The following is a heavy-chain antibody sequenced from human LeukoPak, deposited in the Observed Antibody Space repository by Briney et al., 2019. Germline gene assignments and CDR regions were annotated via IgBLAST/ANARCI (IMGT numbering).Heavy chain of an antibody. V-gene: IGHV3-66*01. J-gene: IGHJ3*02. CDR3: ARDLGKQLLI. D-gene: IGHD6-6*01. Sequence: GGSLRLSCAASGFTFSSYAMSWVRQAPGKGLEWVSVIYSGGSTYYADSVKGRFTISRDNSKNTLYLQMNSLRAEDTAVYYCARDLGKQLLIWGQGTMVTVSS. CDR2: IYSGGST. CDR1: GFTFSSYA.